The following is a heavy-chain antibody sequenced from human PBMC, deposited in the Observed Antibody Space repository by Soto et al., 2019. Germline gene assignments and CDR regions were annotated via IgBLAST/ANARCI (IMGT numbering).Heavy chain of an antibody. CDR1: GGSFSDFY. CDR3: GSVNILTGYYLDH. Sequence: SETLSLTCAVYGGSFSDFYWTWIRQLPGKGLEWIGEINHSGSTNYNPSLKSRVAISVDTSKNQFSLNLRSVTAADTAVYYCGSVNILTGYYLDHWGQRTLVTVSS. V-gene: IGHV4-34*01. CDR2: INHSGST. J-gene: IGHJ4*02. D-gene: IGHD3-9*01.